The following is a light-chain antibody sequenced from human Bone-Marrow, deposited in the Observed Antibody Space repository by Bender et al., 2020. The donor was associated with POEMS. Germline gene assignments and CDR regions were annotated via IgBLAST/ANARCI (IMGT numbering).Light chain of an antibody. CDR1: SSDVGYCNY. V-gene: IGLV2-14*01. CDR2: DVS. J-gene: IGLJ1*01. Sequence: QSALTQPASVSGSPGQSITISCSGTSSDVGYCNYVAWYQQHPGKAPKLMIYDVSNRPSGVSDRFSGSKSGYTASLTISGLQTEDEADYYCSSFAGSTPFVFGTGTEVTVL. CDR3: SSFAGSTPFV.